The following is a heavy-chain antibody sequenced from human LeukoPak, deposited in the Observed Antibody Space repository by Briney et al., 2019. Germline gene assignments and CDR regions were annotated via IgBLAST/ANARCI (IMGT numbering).Heavy chain of an antibody. CDR3: ARGGHLDDFWSGYYFY. Sequence: PSQTLSLTCTVSGGSISSGDYYWSWIRQPPGKGLEWIGYIYYSGSTYYNPSLKSRVTISVDTSKNQFSLKLSSVTVADTAVYYCARGGHLDDFWSGYYFYWGQGTLVTVSS. CDR2: IYYSGST. CDR1: GGSISSGDYY. J-gene: IGHJ4*02. V-gene: IGHV4-30-4*08. D-gene: IGHD3-3*01.